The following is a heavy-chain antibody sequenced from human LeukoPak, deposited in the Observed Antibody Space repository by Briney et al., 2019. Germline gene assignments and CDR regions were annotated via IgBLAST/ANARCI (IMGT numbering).Heavy chain of an antibody. Sequence: SETLSLTCTVSGGSISGYIWSWVRQAPGKGLEWIAYIYHTGGTNYRPSLKSRATISLDTSKNQFSLRLTSVTAADTAVYYCVRLSVVSPHRYFDLWGRGTLVSVSS. D-gene: IGHD4-23*01. V-gene: IGHV4-59*08. CDR2: IYHTGGT. CDR3: VRLSVVSPHRYFDL. CDR1: GGSISGYI. J-gene: IGHJ2*01.